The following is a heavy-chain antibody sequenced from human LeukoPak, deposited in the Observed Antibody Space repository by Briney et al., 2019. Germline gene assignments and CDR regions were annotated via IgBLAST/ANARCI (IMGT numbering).Heavy chain of an antibody. CDR3: ARVHYDFWSGYFIYFDY. Sequence: SETLSLTCAVYSGSFSGYYWSWIRQPPGKGLEWIGEINHSGSTNYNPSLKSRVTISVDTSKNQFSLKLSSVTAADTAVYYCARVHYDFWSGYFIYFDYWGQGTLVTVSS. V-gene: IGHV4-34*01. J-gene: IGHJ4*02. CDR2: INHSGST. D-gene: IGHD3-3*01. CDR1: SGSFSGYY.